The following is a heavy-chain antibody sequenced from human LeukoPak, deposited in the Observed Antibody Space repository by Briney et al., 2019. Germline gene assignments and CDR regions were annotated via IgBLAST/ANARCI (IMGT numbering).Heavy chain of an antibody. CDR2: MNPNSGNT. Sequence: GASVKVSCKASGYTFTSFDINWVRQATGQGPEWMGWMNPNSGNTGYAQKFQGRVTMTRNTSISTAYMELSSLRSEDTAVYYCARHTAILPGDYWGQGTLVTVFS. CDR1: GYTFTSFD. J-gene: IGHJ4*02. D-gene: IGHD5-18*01. V-gene: IGHV1-8*01. CDR3: ARHTAILPGDY.